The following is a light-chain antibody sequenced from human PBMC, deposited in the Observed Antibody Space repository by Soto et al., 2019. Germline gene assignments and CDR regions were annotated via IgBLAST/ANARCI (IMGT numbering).Light chain of an antibody. CDR1: QSVSSSY. CDR3: QQYGSSPGT. V-gene: IGKV3-20*01. Sequence: EIVLNQSPCTLSLSPGERATLSCRASQSVSSSYLAWYQQKPGQAPRLLIYGASSRATGIPDRFSGSGSGTDFTLTISRLEPEDFAVYYCQQYGSSPGTFGQGTKVDVK. CDR2: GAS. J-gene: IGKJ1*01.